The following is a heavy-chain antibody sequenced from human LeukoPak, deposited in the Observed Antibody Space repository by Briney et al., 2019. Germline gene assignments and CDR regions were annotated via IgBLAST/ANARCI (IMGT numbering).Heavy chain of an antibody. Sequence: PGGSLRLFCAASGFTFSTYAMGWVRLSPGKGLEWVSAISGGGTTTYYADSAKGRFTISRDNSKNTLYLQMDSLRAEDTAVYYCAKAPAARHFGYWGQGTLVTVSS. J-gene: IGHJ4*02. D-gene: IGHD6-6*01. V-gene: IGHV3-23*01. CDR1: GFTFSTYA. CDR2: ISGGGTTT. CDR3: AKAPAARHFGY.